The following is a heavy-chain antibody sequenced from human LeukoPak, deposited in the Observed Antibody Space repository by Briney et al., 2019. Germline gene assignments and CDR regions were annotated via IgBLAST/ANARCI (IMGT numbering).Heavy chain of an antibody. J-gene: IGHJ6*03. CDR1: GFTFGDYA. CDR2: IRSKAYGGTT. D-gene: IGHD3-3*01. CDR3: TRDRITIFGVVGTWGPAPLVYYMDV. V-gene: IGHV3-49*04. Sequence: GGSLRLSCTASGFTFGDYAMSWVRQAPGKGLEWVGFIRSKAYGGTTEYAASVKGRFTISRDDSKSIAYLQMNSLKTEDTAVYYCTRDRITIFGVVGTWGPAPLVYYMDVWGKGTTVTVSS.